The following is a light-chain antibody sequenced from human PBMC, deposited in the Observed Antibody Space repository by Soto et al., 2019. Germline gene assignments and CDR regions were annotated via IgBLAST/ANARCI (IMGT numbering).Light chain of an antibody. Sequence: DIQMTQSPSTLSGSVGDRVTITCRASQTISSWLAWYQQKPGKAPKLLIFAASSLQSGVPSRFSGSRSGPDFTLTISSLQPEDFATYYCQQSYGSPPTFGQGTKVDIK. V-gene: IGKV1-39*01. J-gene: IGKJ1*01. CDR2: AAS. CDR1: QTISSW. CDR3: QQSYGSPPT.